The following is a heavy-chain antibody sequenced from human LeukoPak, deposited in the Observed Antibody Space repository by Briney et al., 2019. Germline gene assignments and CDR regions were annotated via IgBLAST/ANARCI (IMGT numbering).Heavy chain of an antibody. Sequence: QTGGSLRLSCAASGFTFSSYGMHWVRQAPGKGLEWVAFIRYDGSNKYYADSVKGRFTISRDNSKNTLYLQMNSLRAEDTAVYYCARGGYELLWFGGSQYNWFDPWGQGTLVTVSS. CDR1: GFTFSSYG. J-gene: IGHJ5*02. CDR3: ARGGYELLWFGGSQYNWFDP. CDR2: IRYDGSNK. D-gene: IGHD3-10*01. V-gene: IGHV3-30*02.